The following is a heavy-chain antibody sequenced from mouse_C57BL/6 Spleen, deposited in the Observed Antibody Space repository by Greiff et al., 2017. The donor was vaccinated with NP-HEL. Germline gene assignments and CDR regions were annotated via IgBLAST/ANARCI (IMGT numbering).Heavy chain of an antibody. D-gene: IGHD1-1*01. CDR3: ARRAVYYGSSHWYFDV. V-gene: IGHV1-85*01. Sequence: VQLQQSGPELVKPGASVKLSCKASGYTFTSYDINWVKQRPGQGLEWIGWIYPRDGSTKYNEKFKGKATLTVDTSSSTAYMELHSLTSEDSAVYFCARRAVYYGSSHWYFDVWGTGTTVTVSS. CDR2: IYPRDGST. CDR1: GYTFTSYD. J-gene: IGHJ1*03.